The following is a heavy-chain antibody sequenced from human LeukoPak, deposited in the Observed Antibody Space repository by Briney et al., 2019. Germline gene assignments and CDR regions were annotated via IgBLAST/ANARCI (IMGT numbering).Heavy chain of an antibody. CDR3: TGHAHYDFLTGLFAP. CDR2: IYYSGNT. D-gene: IGHD3-3*01. Sequence: SETLSLTCTVSGGSISSSNYYWGWIRQPPGKGVEWIGSIYYSGNTYYNPSLKSRVTISVDTSKNHFSLNLNSTTCAETTMYYCTGHAHYDFLTGLFAPWGQGTLVTVSS. J-gene: IGHJ5*02. CDR1: GGSISSSNYY. V-gene: IGHV4-39*02.